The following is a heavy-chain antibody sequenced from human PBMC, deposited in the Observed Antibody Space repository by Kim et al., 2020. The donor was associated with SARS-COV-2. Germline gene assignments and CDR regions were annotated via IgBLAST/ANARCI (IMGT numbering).Heavy chain of an antibody. Sequence: ASVKVSCKASGYTFTSYDINWVRQATGQGLEWMGWMNPNSGNTGYAQKFQGRVTMTRNTSISTAYMELSSLRSEDTAVYYCARGVVRQWLLRGYYFDYWGQGTLVTVSS. CDR2: MNPNSGNT. D-gene: IGHD3-22*01. CDR1: GYTFTSYD. V-gene: IGHV1-8*01. J-gene: IGHJ4*02. CDR3: ARGVVRQWLLRGYYFDY.